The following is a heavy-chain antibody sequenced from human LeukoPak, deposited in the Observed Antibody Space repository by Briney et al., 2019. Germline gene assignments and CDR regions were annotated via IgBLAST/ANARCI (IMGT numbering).Heavy chain of an antibody. CDR3: AARSSGWYGVEYYFDY. J-gene: IGHJ4*02. D-gene: IGHD6-19*01. Sequence: SETLSLTCTVSGGSISSYYWSWIRQPTGKGLEWIGYVYYSGSTNYNPSLKSRVTISVDTSKNQFSLKLSSVTAADTAVYYCAARSSGWYGVEYYFDYWGQGTLVTVSS. CDR1: GGSISSYY. V-gene: IGHV4-59*01. CDR2: VYYSGST.